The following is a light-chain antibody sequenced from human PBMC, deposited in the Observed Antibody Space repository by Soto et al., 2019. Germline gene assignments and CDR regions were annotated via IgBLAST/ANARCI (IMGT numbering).Light chain of an antibody. J-gene: IGLJ1*01. CDR1: SSDVGGYNY. CDR2: DVS. Sequence: QSVLTQPRSVSGSPGQSVTISCTGTSSDVGGYNYVSWYQQHPGKAPKVMIYDVSKRPSGVPDRFSGSKSGNTASLTISGLQAEDEADYYCCSHAGSDTSYVCGTGTKVTVL. V-gene: IGLV2-11*01. CDR3: CSHAGSDTSYV.